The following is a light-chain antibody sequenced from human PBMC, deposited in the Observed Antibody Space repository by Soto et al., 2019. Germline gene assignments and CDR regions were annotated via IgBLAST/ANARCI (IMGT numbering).Light chain of an antibody. CDR3: GTWDTSLSAVV. CDR2: DNN. V-gene: IGLV1-51*01. Sequence: QSVLPQPPSVSAAPGQKVTISCSGGSSNIGNNYVSWYQHLPGTAPKLLIYDNNERPSGIPDRFSGSKSGTSATLGITGLQTEDEADYYCGTWDTSLSAVVFGGGTKLTVL. CDR1: SSNIGNNY. J-gene: IGLJ2*01.